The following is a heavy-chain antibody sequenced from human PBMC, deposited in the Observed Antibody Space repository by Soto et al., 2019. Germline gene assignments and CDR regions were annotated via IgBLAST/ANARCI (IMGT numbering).Heavy chain of an antibody. V-gene: IGHV3-30-3*01. D-gene: IGHD3-3*01. J-gene: IGHJ3*01. CDR2: ISYDGSNK. CDR3: ARGPYDFWSGYIADAFDV. Sequence: QVQLVESGGSVVQPGRSLRLSCAASGFTFSSYTLHWVRQAPGKGLEWVALISYDGSNKYYADSVKGRFTISRDNSKNTPYLQMNSLRPEDTALFYCARGPYDFWSGYIADAFDVWGQGTMVTVSS. CDR1: GFTFSSYT.